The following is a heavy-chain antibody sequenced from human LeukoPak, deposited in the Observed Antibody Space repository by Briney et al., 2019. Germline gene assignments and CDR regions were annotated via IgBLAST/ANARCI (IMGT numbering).Heavy chain of an antibody. D-gene: IGHD6-6*01. Sequence: SETLSLTCAAYGGSFSGYYWSWIRQPPGKGLEWIGEINHSGSTNYNPSLKSRVTISVDTSKNQFSLKLSSVTAADTAVYYCARGRGIAARRGGYYYYYMDVWGKGTTVTVSS. CDR2: INHSGST. J-gene: IGHJ6*03. V-gene: IGHV4-34*01. CDR1: GGSFSGYY. CDR3: ARGRGIAARRGGYYYYYMDV.